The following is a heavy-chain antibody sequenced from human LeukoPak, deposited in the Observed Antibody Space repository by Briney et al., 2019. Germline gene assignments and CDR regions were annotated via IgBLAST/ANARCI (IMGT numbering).Heavy chain of an antibody. Sequence: GGSLRLSCAASGFTFSSYSINWVRQAPGKGLEWVSSISSSGSYIYYADSVKGRFTISRDNAKNSLYLQMNSLRAEDTAVYCCARDFNDYYGSGSYAFDIWGQGTMVTVSS. CDR2: ISSSGSYI. CDR3: ARDFNDYYGSGSYAFDI. CDR1: GFTFSSYS. V-gene: IGHV3-21*01. J-gene: IGHJ3*02. D-gene: IGHD3-10*01.